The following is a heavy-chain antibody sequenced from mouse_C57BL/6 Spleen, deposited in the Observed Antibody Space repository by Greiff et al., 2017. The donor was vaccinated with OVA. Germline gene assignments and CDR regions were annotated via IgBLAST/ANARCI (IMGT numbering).Heavy chain of an antibody. CDR2: IYPRSGNT. V-gene: IGHV1-81*01. Sequence: VQLQESGAELARPGASVKLSCKASGYTFTSYGISWVKQRTGQGLEWIGEIYPRSGNTYYNEKFKGKATLTADKSSSTAYMELRSLTSEDSAVYFCARGEDYYAMDYWGQGTSVTVSS. CDR1: GYTFTSYG. J-gene: IGHJ4*01. CDR3: ARGEDYYAMDY.